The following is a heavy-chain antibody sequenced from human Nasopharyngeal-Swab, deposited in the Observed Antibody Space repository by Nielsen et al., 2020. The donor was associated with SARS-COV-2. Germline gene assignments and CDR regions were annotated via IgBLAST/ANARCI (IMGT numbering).Heavy chain of an antibody. V-gene: IGHV4-61*01. CDR1: GGSISSSSYY. CDR3: ARTAAAGTQGDAFDI. CDR2: IYYSGST. Sequence: SETLSLTCTVSGGSISSSSYYWSWIRQPPGKGLEWIGYIYYSGSTNYNPSLKSRVTISVDTSKNQFSLKLSSVTAADTAVYYCARTAAAGTQGDAFDIWGQGTMVTVSS. D-gene: IGHD6-13*01. J-gene: IGHJ3*02.